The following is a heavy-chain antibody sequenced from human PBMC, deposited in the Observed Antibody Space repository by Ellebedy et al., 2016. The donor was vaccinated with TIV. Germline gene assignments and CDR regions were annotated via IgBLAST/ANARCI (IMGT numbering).Heavy chain of an antibody. Sequence: GESLKISCAASGFTFRNNSMNWVRQAPGKGLEWVAVISYDGSSKYYADSVKGRFTISRDNSMTTLYLEMNSLRAEDTAVYYCARDLDKSSGWYGGDAYWGQGTLVTVSS. J-gene: IGHJ4*02. CDR3: ARDLDKSSGWYGGDAY. CDR2: ISYDGSSK. D-gene: IGHD6-19*01. V-gene: IGHV3-30-3*01. CDR1: GFTFRNNS.